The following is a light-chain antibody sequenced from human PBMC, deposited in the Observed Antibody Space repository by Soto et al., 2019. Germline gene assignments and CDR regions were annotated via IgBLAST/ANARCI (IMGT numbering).Light chain of an antibody. CDR2: DAS. CDR3: QQRSDWPLIT. Sequence: EIVLTQSPATLTLSPGERATLSCRASQSVSAYLAWYQQKPGQAPRLLLYDASNSTTGIPARFSGSGSGTDFTLTISILEHDDVAVYYCQQRSDWPLITFGQGTRLEIK. J-gene: IGKJ5*01. CDR1: QSVSAY. V-gene: IGKV3-11*01.